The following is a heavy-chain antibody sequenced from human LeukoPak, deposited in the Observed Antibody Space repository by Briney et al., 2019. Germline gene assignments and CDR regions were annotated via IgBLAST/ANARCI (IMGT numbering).Heavy chain of an antibody. D-gene: IGHD4-17*01. Sequence: SETLSLTCTVSGASIRSSYWSWIRQSPGKGLEWIGYIHHSGNTNYNPSLESRVTISIDTSKNQLSLKLSSVTAADTAVYYCARVLRSKMGYAFDIWGQGTMVTVSS. J-gene: IGHJ3*02. CDR1: GASIRSSY. CDR3: ARVLRSKMGYAFDI. CDR2: IHHSGNT. V-gene: IGHV4-59*01.